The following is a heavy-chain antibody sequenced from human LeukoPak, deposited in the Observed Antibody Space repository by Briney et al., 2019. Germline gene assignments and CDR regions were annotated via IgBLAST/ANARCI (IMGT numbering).Heavy chain of an antibody. CDR3: ASGYYYDSSGYHDAFDI. Sequence: SETLSLTCTVSGGSISSGGYYWSWIRQHPGKGLEWIGYIYYSGSTYYNPSLKSRVTISVDTSKNQFSLKLSSVTAADTAVYYCASGYYYDSSGYHDAFDIWGQGTMVTVSS. CDR1: GGSISSGGYY. J-gene: IGHJ3*02. V-gene: IGHV4-31*03. CDR2: IYYSGST. D-gene: IGHD3-22*01.